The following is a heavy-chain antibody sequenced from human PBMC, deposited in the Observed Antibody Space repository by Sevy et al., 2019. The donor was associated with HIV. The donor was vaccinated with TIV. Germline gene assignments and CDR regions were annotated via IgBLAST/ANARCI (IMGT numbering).Heavy chain of an antibody. CDR1: GGTFSSYA. D-gene: IGHD2-21*02. V-gene: IGHV1-69*13. Sequence: ASVKVSCKASGGTFSSYAISWVRQAPGQGLEWMGGIVPIFGTANYAQKFQGRVTITADESTGTAYMGLSSLRSEDTAVYYCPRAHVVTAIQYYFDYWGQGTLVTVSS. CDR2: IVPIFGTA. J-gene: IGHJ4*02. CDR3: PRAHVVTAIQYYFDY.